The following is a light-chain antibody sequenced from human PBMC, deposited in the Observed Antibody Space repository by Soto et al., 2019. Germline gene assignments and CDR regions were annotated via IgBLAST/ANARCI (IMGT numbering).Light chain of an antibody. J-gene: IGKJ1*01. CDR2: KAS. CDR1: QDINYW. CDR3: QQYNSYKT. Sequence: DIQMTQSPSTLSASVGDRVTITCRASQDINYWLAWYQQKPGKAPRLLIQKASTLESGVASRFTGSRSGTEFTLTISSLQPDEFATYYCQQYNSYKTFGQGTKVEI. V-gene: IGKV1-5*03.